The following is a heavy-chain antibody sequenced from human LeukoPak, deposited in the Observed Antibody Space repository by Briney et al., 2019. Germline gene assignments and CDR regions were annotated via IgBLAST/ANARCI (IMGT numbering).Heavy chain of an antibody. CDR1: GFTFSSYA. CDR3: AKEIQIYSSSWYWGVDY. J-gene: IGHJ4*02. CDR2: IIGSGGIT. V-gene: IGHV3-23*01. D-gene: IGHD6-13*01. Sequence: PGGSLRLSCAASGFTFSSYAMSWVRQAPGKGLGWVSGIIGSGGITYYAESVKGRFTISRDNSKNTLYLQMNSLRAEDTAVYYCAKEIQIYSSSWYWGVDYWGQRSLVTVSS.